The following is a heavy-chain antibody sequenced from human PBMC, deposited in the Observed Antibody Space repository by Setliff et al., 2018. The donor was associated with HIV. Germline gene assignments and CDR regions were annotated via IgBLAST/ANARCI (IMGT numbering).Heavy chain of an antibody. D-gene: IGHD6-13*01. CDR1: GFTFSAYG. CDR2: IRYNGSNK. CDR3: GKVKGIEAAGSSAFDI. Sequence: QAGGSLRLSCAASGFTFSAYGMHWVRQAPGKGLEWVAFIRYNGSNKYYADSAKGRFTISRDNSKNTLYLQMNSLRAEDTAVYYCGKVKGIEAAGSSAFDIWGQGTMVTVSS. V-gene: IGHV3-30*02. J-gene: IGHJ3*02.